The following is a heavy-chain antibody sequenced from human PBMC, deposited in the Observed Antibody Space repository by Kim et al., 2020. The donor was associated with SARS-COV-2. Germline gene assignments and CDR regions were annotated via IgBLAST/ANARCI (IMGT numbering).Heavy chain of an antibody. V-gene: IGHV3-23*01. D-gene: IGHD3-10*01. J-gene: IGHJ5*02. CDR3: AREHFDSGSDGA. Sequence: YYVDAVKGRFTISRDNSKNMVYLQMNSLRVEDTAIYYWAREHFDSGSDGAWGQGTLVTVSS.